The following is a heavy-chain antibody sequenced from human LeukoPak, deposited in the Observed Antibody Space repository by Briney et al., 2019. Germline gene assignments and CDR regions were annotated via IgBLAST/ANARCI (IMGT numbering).Heavy chain of an antibody. CDR2: IYPGDSGT. Sequence: GESLKISCKGFGYIFTNYWIGWVRQMPGEGLEWMAIIYPGDSGTRYSPSFQGQVTMSADKSISTAYLQWSSLKASDTAMYYCARLGYWSQNWNGDWFDPWGQGTLVTVSS. CDR3: ARLGYWSQNWNGDWFDP. V-gene: IGHV5-51*01. D-gene: IGHD1-1*01. CDR1: GYIFTNYW. J-gene: IGHJ5*02.